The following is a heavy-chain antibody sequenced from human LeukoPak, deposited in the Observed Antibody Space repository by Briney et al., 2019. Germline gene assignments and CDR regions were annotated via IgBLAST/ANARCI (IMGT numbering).Heavy chain of an antibody. Sequence: SETLSLTCTVSGGSISSYYWSWIRQPPGKGLEWIGYIYYSGSTNYNPSLKSRVTISVDTSKNQFSLKLSSVTVADTAVYYCARARSGWSRLFDYWGQGTLVTVSS. D-gene: IGHD6-19*01. CDR1: GGSISSYY. CDR3: ARARSGWSRLFDY. V-gene: IGHV4-59*01. J-gene: IGHJ4*02. CDR2: IYYSGST.